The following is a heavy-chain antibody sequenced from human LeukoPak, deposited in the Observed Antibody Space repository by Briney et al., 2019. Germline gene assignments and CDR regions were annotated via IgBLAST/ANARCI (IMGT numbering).Heavy chain of an antibody. D-gene: IGHD6-13*01. CDR3: ARTRGGTRYSSSPPCDY. Sequence: SETLSLTCAVHGGSFSGYYWSWIRQPPGKGLEWIGEINHSGSTNYNPSLKSRVTISVDTSKNQFSLKLSSVTAADTAVYYCARTRGGTRYSSSPPCDYWGQGTLVTVSS. V-gene: IGHV4-34*01. J-gene: IGHJ4*02. CDR1: GGSFSGYY. CDR2: INHSGST.